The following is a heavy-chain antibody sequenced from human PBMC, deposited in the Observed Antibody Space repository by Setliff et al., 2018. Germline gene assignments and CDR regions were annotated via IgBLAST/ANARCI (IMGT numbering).Heavy chain of an antibody. CDR2: INVANGNT. CDR3: ARGHEYSNYVYSWFGP. J-gene: IGHJ5*02. Sequence: ASVKVSCKASGYIFTNYVIQWVRQAPGQGLEWMGWINVANGNTRYSQKLQGRVTITMDTPATTVYMEVTSLRSEDTALYYCARGHEYSNYVYSWFGPWGRGTLVTVSS. CDR1: GYIFTNYV. V-gene: IGHV1-3*01. D-gene: IGHD4-4*01.